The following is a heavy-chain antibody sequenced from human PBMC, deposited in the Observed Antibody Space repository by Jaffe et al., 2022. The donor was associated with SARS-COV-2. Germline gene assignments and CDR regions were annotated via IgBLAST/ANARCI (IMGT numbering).Heavy chain of an antibody. V-gene: IGHV2-5*02. CDR2: IYWDGNK. CDR1: GFSVNTDGVG. Sequence: QITLKESGPTLVKPTQTLTLTCAFSGFSVNTDGVGVGWVRQPPGKALEWLAIIYWDGNKRYSPSLKGRLTITKDTSKDQVVLTMTNMYPVDTATYYCAHSLRLARCSGGNCYYFDYWGQGTLVTISS. D-gene: IGHD2-15*01. CDR3: AHSLRLARCSGGNCYYFDY. J-gene: IGHJ4*02.